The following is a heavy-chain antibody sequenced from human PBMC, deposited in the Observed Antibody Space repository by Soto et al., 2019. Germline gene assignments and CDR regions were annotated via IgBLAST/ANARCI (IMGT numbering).Heavy chain of an antibody. J-gene: IGHJ4*02. CDR1: GGTFSSYA. D-gene: IGHD3-22*01. Sequence: SVKVSCKASGGTFSSYAISWVRQAPGQGLEWMGGIIPIFGTANYAQKFQGRVTITADESTNTAYMELSSLRSEDTAVYYCARHGIDYYDSSGNIDYWGQGTLVTVSS. CDR3: ARHGIDYYDSSGNIDY. CDR2: IIPIFGTA. V-gene: IGHV1-69*13.